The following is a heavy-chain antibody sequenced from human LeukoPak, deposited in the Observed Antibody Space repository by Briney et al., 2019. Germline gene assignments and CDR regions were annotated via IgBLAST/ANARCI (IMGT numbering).Heavy chain of an antibody. CDR2: ISSSGSTI. CDR1: GFIFRNYY. J-gene: IGHJ4*02. Sequence: GGSLRLSCVASGFIFRNYYMSWIRQAPGKGLAGVSYISSSGSTIYYADSVKGRFTISRDNAKNSLYLHMNSLRAEDTAVYYCARDLRLLDYWGQGTLVTVSS. V-gene: IGHV3-11*01. D-gene: IGHD3-16*01. CDR3: ARDLRLLDY.